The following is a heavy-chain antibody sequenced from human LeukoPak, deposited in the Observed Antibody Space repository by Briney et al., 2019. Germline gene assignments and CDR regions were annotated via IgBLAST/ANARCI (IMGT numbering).Heavy chain of an antibody. CDR2: ISGSGSST. CDR1: GFTFSSSA. V-gene: IGHV3-23*01. D-gene: IGHD3-22*01. CDR3: AKDPPDSTGYYPFAY. J-gene: IGHJ4*02. Sequence: GSLILSCAASGFTFSSSAMSWVRQAPGKGLEWVSVISGSGSSTSYADSVKGRFTISRDNSKNTLYLQMNNLRAEDTAVYYCAKDPPDSTGYYPFAYWGQGTLVTVSS.